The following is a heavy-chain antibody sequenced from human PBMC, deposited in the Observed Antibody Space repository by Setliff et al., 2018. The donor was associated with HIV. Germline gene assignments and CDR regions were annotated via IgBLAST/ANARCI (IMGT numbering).Heavy chain of an antibody. CDR1: GFTFGDYA. CDR2: IALGGNTI. V-gene: IGHV3-48*01. Sequence: PGGSLRLSCTASGFTFGDYAMTWVRQAPGKGLEWVSHIALGGNTIYYADSVRGRFTISRDDAENSVFLQMNSLRAEDTAVYYCSRWPFDYWGQGTLVTVSS. CDR3: SRWPFDY. D-gene: IGHD5-12*01. J-gene: IGHJ4*02.